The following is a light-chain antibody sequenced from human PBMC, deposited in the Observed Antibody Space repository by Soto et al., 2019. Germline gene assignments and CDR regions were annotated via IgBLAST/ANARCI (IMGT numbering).Light chain of an antibody. V-gene: IGLV2-11*01. CDR2: DVS. CDR1: SSDVGGNNY. Sequence: QSVLTQPRSVSGSPGQSVTISCTGTSSDVGGNNYVSWYQHHPGRAPKCIIYDVSKRPLGVPDRFSGSKSGNTASLTISGLQAEDEGDYYCCSYVGSYTWVFGGGTKLTVL. J-gene: IGLJ3*02. CDR3: CSYVGSYTWV.